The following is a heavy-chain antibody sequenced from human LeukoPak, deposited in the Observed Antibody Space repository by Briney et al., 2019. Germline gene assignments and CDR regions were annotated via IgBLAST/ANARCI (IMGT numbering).Heavy chain of an antibody. CDR1: GYTFTSYG. D-gene: IGHD4-11*01. CDR2: ISAYNGNT. CDR3: ARDDYSNTNWFDP. V-gene: IGHV1-18*01. J-gene: IGHJ5*02. Sequence: ASVKVSFKASGYTFTSYGISWVRQAPGQGLEWMGWISAYNGNTNYAQKLQGRVTITTDTSTSTAYMELRSLRSDDTAVYYCARDDYSNTNWFDPWGQGTLVTVSS.